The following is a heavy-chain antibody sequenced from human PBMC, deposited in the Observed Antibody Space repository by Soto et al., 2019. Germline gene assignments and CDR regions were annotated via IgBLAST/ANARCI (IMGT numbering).Heavy chain of an antibody. Sequence: PGGSLRLSCAASGFTFSSYWMSWVRQAPGKGLEWVANIKQDGSEKYYVDSVKGRFTISRDNAKNSLYLQMNSLRAEDTAVYYCARESQYRIPSGGYYYYYGMDVWGQGTTVTVSS. V-gene: IGHV3-7*01. CDR2: IKQDGSEK. D-gene: IGHD3-10*01. J-gene: IGHJ6*02. CDR3: ARESQYRIPSGGYYYYYGMDV. CDR1: GFTFSSYW.